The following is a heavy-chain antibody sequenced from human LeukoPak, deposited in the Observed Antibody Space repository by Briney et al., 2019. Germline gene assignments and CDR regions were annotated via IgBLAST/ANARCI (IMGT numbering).Heavy chain of an antibody. CDR2: ISGSGGST. Sequence: PGGSLRLSCAASGFTSSSYAMSWVRQAPGKGLEWVSAISGSGGSTYYADSVKGRFTISRDNSKNTLYLQMNSLRGEDTAVYYCARVLSVSYCDSWGQGTLVTVSS. D-gene: IGHD2/OR15-2a*01. J-gene: IGHJ4*02. CDR3: ARVLSVSYCDS. V-gene: IGHV3-23*01. CDR1: GFTSSSYA.